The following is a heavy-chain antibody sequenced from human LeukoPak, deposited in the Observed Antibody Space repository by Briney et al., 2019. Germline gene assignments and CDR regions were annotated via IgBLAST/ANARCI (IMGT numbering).Heavy chain of an antibody. CDR2: INHSGST. CDR1: GGSFSGYY. D-gene: IGHD5-24*01. J-gene: IGHJ6*02. V-gene: IGHV4-34*01. Sequence: SETLSLTCAVYGGSFSGYYWSWLRQPPGKGLEWIGEINHSGSTNYNPSLKSRVTISVDTSKNQFSLKLSSVTAADTAVYYCARYPRRDGYNYRNYYYYGMDVWGQGTTVTVSS. CDR3: ARYPRRDGYNYRNYYYYGMDV.